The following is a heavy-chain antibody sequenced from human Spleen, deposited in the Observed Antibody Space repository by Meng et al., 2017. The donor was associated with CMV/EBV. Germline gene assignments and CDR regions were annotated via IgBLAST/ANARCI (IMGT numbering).Heavy chain of an antibody. V-gene: IGHV3-23*01. CDR3: AKASVSVAGWGYFQH. D-gene: IGHD1-26*01. J-gene: IGHJ1*01. CDR1: GCTFSDYA. Sequence: SGCTFSDYAMNWVRQAPGKGLEWVASVSGSGVLTYYADSVKSRFTISRDNSKNTLYLQMNSLGVEDTAIYYCAKASVSVAGWGYFQHWGLGTLVTVSS. CDR2: VSGSGVLT.